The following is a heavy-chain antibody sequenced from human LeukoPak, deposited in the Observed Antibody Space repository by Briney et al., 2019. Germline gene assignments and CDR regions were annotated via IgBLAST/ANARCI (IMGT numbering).Heavy chain of an antibody. D-gene: IGHD3-10*01. Sequence: SETLSLTCSVSGDSISSRNWWTWVRQTPEKGLEWIGEIYHTGSTNYNPSVESRVTISIDKSKNQFSLMLKSMTAADTALYYCARGMWFDTLFSTFDVWGQGTMVSVSS. CDR1: GDSISSRNW. J-gene: IGHJ3*01. V-gene: IGHV4-4*02. CDR3: ARGMWFDTLFSTFDV. CDR2: IYHTGST.